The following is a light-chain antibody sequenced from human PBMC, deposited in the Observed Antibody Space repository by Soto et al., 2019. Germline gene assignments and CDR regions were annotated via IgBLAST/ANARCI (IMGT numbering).Light chain of an antibody. CDR3: QQYNRYPLT. CDR1: QDINTY. V-gene: IGKV1-16*02. J-gene: IGKJ4*01. CDR2: TAP. Sequence: DIQMTQSPSSLSASVGDSVTITCRASQDINTYLAWFQQKPGKAPRFLLYTAPRLQSGVPSKFSGSGSGTDFSLTISSLRPEDFATYYCQQYNRYPLTLGGGTKVDIK.